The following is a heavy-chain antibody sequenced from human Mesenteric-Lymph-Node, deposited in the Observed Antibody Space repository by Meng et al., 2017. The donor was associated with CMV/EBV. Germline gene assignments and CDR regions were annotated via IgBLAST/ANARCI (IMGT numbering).Heavy chain of an antibody. J-gene: IGHJ4*02. CDR3: ARDEVVVVVAATCY. D-gene: IGHD2-15*01. Sequence: GESLKISCAGSGFTVSSNYMNWVRQAPGKGLEWVSIIYSGGTTSYADSVKGRFTISRDNSKNTLYLQMNSLRAEDTAVYYCARDEVVVVVAATCYWGQGTLVTVSS. CDR2: IYSGGTT. V-gene: IGHV3-66*02. CDR1: GFTVSSNY.